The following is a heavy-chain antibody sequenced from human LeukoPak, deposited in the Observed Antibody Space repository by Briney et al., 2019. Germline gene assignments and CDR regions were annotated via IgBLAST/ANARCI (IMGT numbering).Heavy chain of an antibody. D-gene: IGHD6-13*01. CDR2: ISASGDGI. V-gene: IGHV3-23*01. CDR1: GFTFSSYW. Sequence: GGSLRLSCAASGFTFSSYWMSWVRQAPGKGLEWVSAISASGDGIYYTDSVKGRFTMSRDNSKDTLYLQMNSLRADDTAVYYCAKTPGGAAGNRVFDHWGQGALVTVSS. J-gene: IGHJ4*02. CDR3: AKTPGGAAGNRVFDH.